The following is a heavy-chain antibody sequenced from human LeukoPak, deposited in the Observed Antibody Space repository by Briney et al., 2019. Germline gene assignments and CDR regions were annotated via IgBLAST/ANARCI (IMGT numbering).Heavy chain of an antibody. CDR3: AAWDLGRELYLDAIDI. D-gene: IGHD3-16*01. J-gene: IGHJ3*02. CDR1: GFTFTNFP. CDR2: IVVGSGNT. V-gene: IGHV1-58*02. Sequence: GTSVKVSCKASGFTFTNFPMQWVRQARGQRLEWIGSIVVGSGNTNYAQNFQERVTITRDMSTGTAYMELSSLRSDDTAVYYCAAWDLGRELYLDAIDIWGQGTLVTVSS.